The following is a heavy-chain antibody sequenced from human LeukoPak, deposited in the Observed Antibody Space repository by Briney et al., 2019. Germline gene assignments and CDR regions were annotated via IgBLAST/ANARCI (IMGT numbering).Heavy chain of an antibody. J-gene: IGHJ6*03. CDR1: GGSISNYY. D-gene: IGHD4-11*01. Sequence: PSETLSLTCSVSGGSISNYYRSWVRQPPGKGLEWIGYVFHNGNTNYNPSLQSRVTISLDTSKTQFSLKLSSVTAADTAVYYCASQTVTKSVYMDVWGKGTTVTVSS. CDR2: VFHNGNT. CDR3: ASQTVTKSVYMDV. V-gene: IGHV4-59*08.